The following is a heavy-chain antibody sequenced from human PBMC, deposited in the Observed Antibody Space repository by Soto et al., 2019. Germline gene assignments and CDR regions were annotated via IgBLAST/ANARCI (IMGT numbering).Heavy chain of an antibody. CDR2: ISYDGSNK. Sequence: PGGSLRLSCAASGFTFSSYGMHWVRQAPGKGLEWVAVISYDGSNKYYADSVKGRFTISRDNSKNTLYLQMNSLRAEDTAVYYCAGGRIVVVGSRAYYGMDVWGQGTTVTVSS. V-gene: IGHV3-30*03. CDR3: AGGRIVVVGSRAYYGMDV. CDR1: GFTFSSYG. J-gene: IGHJ6*02. D-gene: IGHD3-22*01.